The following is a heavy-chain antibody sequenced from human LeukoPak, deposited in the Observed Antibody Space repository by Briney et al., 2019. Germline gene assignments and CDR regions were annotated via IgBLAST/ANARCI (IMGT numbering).Heavy chain of an antibody. J-gene: IGHJ4*02. V-gene: IGHV3-53*01. CDR2: IYDSGNT. Sequence: GGSLRLPCAASGLTVSDNYMSWVRQAPGKGLEWVSIIYDSGNTYYADSVKGRFTISRDNSKNTLFLQMNSLRAEDTAVYYCARGITNIAAGDYWGQGTLVTVSS. D-gene: IGHD6-25*01. CDR1: GLTVSDNY. CDR3: ARGITNIAAGDY.